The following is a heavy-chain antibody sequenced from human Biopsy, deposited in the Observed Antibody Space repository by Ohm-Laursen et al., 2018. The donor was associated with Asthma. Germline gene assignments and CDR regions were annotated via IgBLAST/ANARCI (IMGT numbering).Heavy chain of an antibody. Sequence: ASVKVSCNVSGGTFSSYSVSWVRQAPGQGLEWMGGIIPIFGTANYAQKFQGRVTITADESTSTAYMELSSLRSEDTAVYYCARHPYVDGSDNYYYRGNDYYLGMDVWGQGTTVTVSS. D-gene: IGHD3-10*01. CDR1: GGTFSSYS. CDR3: ARHPYVDGSDNYYYRGNDYYLGMDV. J-gene: IGHJ6*02. CDR2: IIPIFGTA. V-gene: IGHV1-69*13.